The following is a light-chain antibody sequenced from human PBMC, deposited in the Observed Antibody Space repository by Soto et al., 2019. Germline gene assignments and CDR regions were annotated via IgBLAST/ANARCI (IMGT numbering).Light chain of an antibody. J-gene: IGLJ1*01. CDR2: DVS. CDR1: SSDVGGYNY. V-gene: IGLV2-14*01. Sequence: QSVLTQPASVSRSPGQSITISCTGTSSDVGGYNYVSWYQQHAGKAPKLTIYDVSNRPSGVSNRFSGSKSGNTASLTISGLQAEDEADYYCSSYTSSSTHVFGPGTKVTVL. CDR3: SSYTSSSTHV.